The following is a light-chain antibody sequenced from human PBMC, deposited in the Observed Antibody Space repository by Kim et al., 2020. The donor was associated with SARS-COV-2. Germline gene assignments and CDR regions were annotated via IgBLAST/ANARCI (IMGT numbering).Light chain of an antibody. CDR1: QGVISSY. V-gene: IGKV3-20*01. CDR2: DAS. J-gene: IGKJ4*01. CDR3: QQYGGSPLT. Sequence: SPGERATRRCRARQGVISSYLAWYQQRPGQAPRLLIYDASSRATGIPDRFGGSESGTDFTLTISGLETEDFAVYYCQQYGGSPLTFGGGTKVDIK.